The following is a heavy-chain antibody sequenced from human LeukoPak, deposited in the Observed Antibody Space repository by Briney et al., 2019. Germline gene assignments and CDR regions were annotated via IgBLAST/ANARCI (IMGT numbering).Heavy chain of an antibody. CDR3: SYGAPTTSDY. Sequence: GGSLRLSCAASGFTFSSYWTHWVRQAPGKGLVWVSRITSDGRSTSYADSVKGRFTMSRDNAKNTLYLQMNRLRVEDTAVYYCSYGAPTTSDYWGQGTLVTVSS. V-gene: IGHV3-74*01. CDR2: ITSDGRST. D-gene: IGHD2/OR15-2a*01. J-gene: IGHJ4*02. CDR1: GFTFSSYW.